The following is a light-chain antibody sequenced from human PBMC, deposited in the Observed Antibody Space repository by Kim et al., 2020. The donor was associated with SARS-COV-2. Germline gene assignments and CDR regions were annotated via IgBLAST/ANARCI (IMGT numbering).Light chain of an antibody. Sequence: SVSPGQTASITCSGDKVGDKYACWYQQKPGQSPLLVIYQDSKRPSGIPERFSGSNSGNTATLTISGTQAMDEADYYCQAWDSSTWVFGGGTKLTVL. J-gene: IGLJ3*02. CDR3: QAWDSSTWV. CDR1: KVGDKY. V-gene: IGLV3-1*01. CDR2: QDS.